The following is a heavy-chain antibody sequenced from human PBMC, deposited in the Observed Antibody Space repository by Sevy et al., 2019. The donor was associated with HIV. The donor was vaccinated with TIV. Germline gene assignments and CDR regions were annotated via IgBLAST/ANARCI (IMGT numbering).Heavy chain of an antibody. V-gene: IGHV3-20*04. CDR3: ARERSSGGDSYYFDY. CDR2: INWNGVGT. J-gene: IGHJ4*02. Sequence: GGSLRLSCAASGLNFDDYGMSWVRQAPGKGLEWVSAINWNGVGTSYADSVKGRFTISRDNAKKSLYVQMNSLRAEDTALYYCARERSSGGDSYYFDYWGQGTLVTVS. D-gene: IGHD2-21*02. CDR1: GLNFDDYG.